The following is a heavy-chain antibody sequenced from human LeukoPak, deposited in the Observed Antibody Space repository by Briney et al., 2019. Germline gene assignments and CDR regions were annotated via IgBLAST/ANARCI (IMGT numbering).Heavy chain of an antibody. D-gene: IGHD3-9*01. CDR1: GGSISTTSYY. Sequence: SETLSLTCTVSGGSISTTSYYWDWVRQPPGKGLEWIGSIYYSGTTYYNPSLTSRLTLSVDTSKNQFSLKLTSVTAADTAIYYCARQLRRESLTSSHFDYWGQGTLVTVSS. CDR2: IYYSGTT. J-gene: IGHJ4*02. V-gene: IGHV4-39*01. CDR3: ARQLRRESLTSSHFDY.